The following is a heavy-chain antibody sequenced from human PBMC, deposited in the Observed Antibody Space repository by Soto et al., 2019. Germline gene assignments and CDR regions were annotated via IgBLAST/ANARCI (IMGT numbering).Heavy chain of an antibody. V-gene: IGHV3-33*01. D-gene: IGHD4-17*01. CDR2: IWYDGSNK. CDR1: GFTFSSYG. Sequence: QVQLVESGGGVVQPGRSLRLSCAASGFTFSSYGMHWVRQAPGKGLEWVAVIWYDGSNKYYADSVKGRFTISRDNSKNTLYLQMNSLRAEDTAVYYCARDGMYGDYAGGNYFDYWGQGTLVTVSS. CDR3: ARDGMYGDYAGGNYFDY. J-gene: IGHJ4*02.